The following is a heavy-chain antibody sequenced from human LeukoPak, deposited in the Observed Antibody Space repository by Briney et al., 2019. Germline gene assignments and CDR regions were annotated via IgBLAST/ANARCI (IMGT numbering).Heavy chain of an antibody. CDR2: ISSSSSTI. CDR1: GFTFSSYS. Sequence: GGSLRLSCAASGFTFSSYSMNWVRQAPGKGLEWVSYISSSSSTIYYADSVKGRFTVSRDNAKNSLYLQMNSLRAEDTAVYYCAREAARRGFDYWGQGTLVTVSS. J-gene: IGHJ4*02. CDR3: AREAARRGFDY. D-gene: IGHD6-6*01. V-gene: IGHV3-48*01.